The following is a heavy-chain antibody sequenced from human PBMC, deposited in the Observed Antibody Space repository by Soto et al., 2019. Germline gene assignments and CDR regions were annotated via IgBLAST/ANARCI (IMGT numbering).Heavy chain of an antibody. Sequence: QMHLVQSGPEVRKPGSSVKVSCKASGGTFGDYGIDWVRQAPGHGLAWMGGILPVFRTPRNQQKFEGRVSLSVDEVTNTAFMELNSLRPEDTATYYCARDDGEGGMDVWGQGTTVIVSS. D-gene: IGHD3-10*01. CDR3: ARDDGEGGMDV. CDR1: GGTFGDYG. J-gene: IGHJ6*02. V-gene: IGHV1-69*01. CDR2: ILPVFRTP.